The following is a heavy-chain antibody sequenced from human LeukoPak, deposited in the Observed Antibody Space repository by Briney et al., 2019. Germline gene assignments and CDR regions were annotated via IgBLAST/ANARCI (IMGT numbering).Heavy chain of an antibody. CDR1: GGSISSSSYY. J-gene: IGHJ5*02. V-gene: IGHV4-39*01. CDR2: IYYSGST. CDR3: ARHQDIVVVVAATGNWFDP. Sequence: SETLSLTCTVSGGSISSSSYYWGWIRQPPGKGLEWIGSIYYSGSTYYNPSLKSRVTISVDTSKNQFSLKLSSVTAADTAVYHCARHQDIVVVVAATGNWFDPWGQGTLVTVSS. D-gene: IGHD2-15*01.